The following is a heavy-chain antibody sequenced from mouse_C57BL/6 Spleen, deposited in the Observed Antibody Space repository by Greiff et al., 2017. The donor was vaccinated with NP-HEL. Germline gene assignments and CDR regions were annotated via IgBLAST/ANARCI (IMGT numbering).Heavy chain of an antibody. CDR3: SRTARIKY. CDR1: GYSITSGYG. Sequence: DVKLVESGPGLVKPSQSLSLTCTVTGYSITSGYGWNWIRQFPGNKLEWMGYISYSGSTNYNPSLKSRISITRDTSKNQFFLQLNSLTTDDAATYYCSRTARIKYWGQGTTLTVSS. CDR2: ISYSGST. J-gene: IGHJ2*01. D-gene: IGHD1-2*01. V-gene: IGHV3-2*02.